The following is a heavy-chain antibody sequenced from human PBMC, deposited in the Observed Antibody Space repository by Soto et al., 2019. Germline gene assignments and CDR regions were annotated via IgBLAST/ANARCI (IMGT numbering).Heavy chain of an antibody. CDR2: IYYSGST. Sequence: SVTMSLTSTVSGGSISSSSYYWGWIRQPPGKGLEWIGRIYYSGSTYYNPSLKSRVTTSVDTSKNQFSLKLSSVTAADTAVYYCASSEFHWGQGTLVTVSS. D-gene: IGHD2-21*01. CDR1: GGSISSSSYY. CDR3: ASSEFH. J-gene: IGHJ4*02. V-gene: IGHV4-39*01.